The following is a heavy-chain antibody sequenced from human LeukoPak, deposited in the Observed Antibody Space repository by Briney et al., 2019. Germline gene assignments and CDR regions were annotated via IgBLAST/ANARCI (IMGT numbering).Heavy chain of an antibody. CDR2: IYYSGST. CDR1: GGSVSRGSYY. J-gene: IGHJ4*02. V-gene: IGHV4-61*01. D-gene: IGHD3-10*01. Sequence: SETLSLTCTVSGGSVSRGSYYWSWIRQPPGKGLEWIGYIYYSGSTNYNPSLKSRVTISVDTSKNQFSLKLSSVTAADTAVYYCASPPGSGSYRDWGQGTLVTVSS. CDR3: ASPPGSGSYRD.